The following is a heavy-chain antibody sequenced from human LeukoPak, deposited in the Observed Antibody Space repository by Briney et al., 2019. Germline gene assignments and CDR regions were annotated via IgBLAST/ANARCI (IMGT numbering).Heavy chain of an antibody. V-gene: IGHV3-9*01. CDR3: ARVQWLDAFYYYYGMDV. CDR2: ISWNSGSI. CDR1: GFTFDDYA. J-gene: IGHJ6*02. Sequence: GGSLRLSCAPSGFTFDDYAMHWVRQPPGKGLEWVSGISWNSGSIGYADSVKGRFTISRDNAKNSLYLQMNSLRAEDTAVYYCARVQWLDAFYYYYGMDVWGQGTTVTVSS. D-gene: IGHD6-19*01.